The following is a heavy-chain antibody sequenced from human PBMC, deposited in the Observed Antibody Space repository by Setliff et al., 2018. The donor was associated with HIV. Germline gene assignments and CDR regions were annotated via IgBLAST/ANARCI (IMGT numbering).Heavy chain of an antibody. J-gene: IGHJ5*02. CDR2: IDYRGST. CDR1: GDSISRYY. Sequence: LSLTCSVSGDSISRYYWSWIRQPPGKGLEWIGYIDYRGSTSYNPSLKSRVTISEDTSKKQISLRLRFVTAADTAVYYCARGNTISEVVTTNWLDPWGQGTLVTVS. D-gene: IGHD3-3*01. V-gene: IGHV4-59*01. CDR3: ARGNTISEVVTTNWLDP.